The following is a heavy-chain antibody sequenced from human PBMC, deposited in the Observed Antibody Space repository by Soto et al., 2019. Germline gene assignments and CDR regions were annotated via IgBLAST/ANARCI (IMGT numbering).Heavy chain of an antibody. CDR3: ASALTGDYVGFDY. CDR1: GASISRDDYY. D-gene: IGHD3-9*01. J-gene: IGHJ4*02. V-gene: IGHV4-31*03. Sequence: QVQLQESGPGLVKPSQTLSLTCSVSGASISRDDYYWRWIRQHPGKGLDWIAYIYSSGNSYYNPSLSSRVAISLDTSKNQFSLRLSSVTAADTGVYYCASALTGDYVGFDYWGQGTPATVSS. CDR2: IYSSGNS.